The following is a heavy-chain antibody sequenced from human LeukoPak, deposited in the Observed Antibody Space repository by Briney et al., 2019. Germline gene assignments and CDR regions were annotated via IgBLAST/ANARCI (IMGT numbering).Heavy chain of an antibody. CDR3: ARSLQYFDWSLGV. D-gene: IGHD3-9*01. Sequence: SETLSLTCTVSGGSISSGSYYWSWIRQPAGKGLEWIGRIYTSGSTNYNPSLKSRVTISVDTSKNQFSLKLSSVTAADTAVYYCARSLQYFDWSLGVWGKGTTVTVSS. CDR1: GGSISSGSYY. J-gene: IGHJ6*04. V-gene: IGHV4-61*02. CDR2: IYTSGST.